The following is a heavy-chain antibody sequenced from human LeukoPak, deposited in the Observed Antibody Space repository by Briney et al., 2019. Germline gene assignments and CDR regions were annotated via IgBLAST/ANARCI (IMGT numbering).Heavy chain of an antibody. D-gene: IGHD5-24*01. CDR3: ARGRGRATIFGLDY. CDR1: GYTFTRYP. J-gene: IGHJ4*02. V-gene: IGHV1-69*13. Sequence: SVTVSCKTSGYTFTRYPVNWLRQAPGQGLEWMGGIIPIFGTANYAQKFQGRVTITADESTSTAYMELSSLRSEDTAVYYCARGRGRATIFGLDYWGQGTLVTVSS. CDR2: IIPIFGTA.